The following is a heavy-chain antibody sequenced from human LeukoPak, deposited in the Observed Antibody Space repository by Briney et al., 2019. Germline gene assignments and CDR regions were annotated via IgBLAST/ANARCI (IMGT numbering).Heavy chain of an antibody. D-gene: IGHD6-13*01. Sequence: PSETLSLTCAVYGGSFSGYYWSWIRQPPGKGLEWIGEINHSGSTNYNPSLKSRVTISVDTSKNRFSLKLSSVTAADTAVYYCARGRRIAAAGNSFFDYWGQGTLVTVSS. CDR3: ARGRRIAAAGNSFFDY. V-gene: IGHV4-34*01. CDR1: GGSFSGYY. CDR2: INHSGST. J-gene: IGHJ4*02.